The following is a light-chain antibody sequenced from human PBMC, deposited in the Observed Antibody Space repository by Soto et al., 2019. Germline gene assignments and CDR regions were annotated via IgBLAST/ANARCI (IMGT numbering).Light chain of an antibody. V-gene: IGLV2-14*01. CDR2: EVS. CDR3: CSYTSISTVL. Sequence: QSALTQPASVSGSPGQSSTISCTGTSSDVGGYNYVSWYQQLPGKAPKLMIYEVSNRPSGVSNRFSGSKSGDTASLTISGLQAEDEADYYCCSYTSISTVLFGGGTKVTVL. J-gene: IGLJ2*01. CDR1: SSDVGGYNY.